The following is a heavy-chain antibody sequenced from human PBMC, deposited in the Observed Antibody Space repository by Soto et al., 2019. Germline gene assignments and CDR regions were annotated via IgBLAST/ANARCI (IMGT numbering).Heavy chain of an antibody. CDR1: GFTFRNYN. J-gene: IGHJ4*02. Sequence: EVQLVESGGGLVKAGGSLRLFCTASGFTFRNYNMNWVRQAPGKGLEWVSSISTGVAYMFYADSVKGRFTISRDNDQNSLFLQIDTPRAEDTAVYYCGRDIASPGGDYFNSWGQGTLVTVSS. CDR3: GRDIASPGGDYFNS. V-gene: IGHV3-21*06. D-gene: IGHD2-21*01. CDR2: ISTGVAYM.